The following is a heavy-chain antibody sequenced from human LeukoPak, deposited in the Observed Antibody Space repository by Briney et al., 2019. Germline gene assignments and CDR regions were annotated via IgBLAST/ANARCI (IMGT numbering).Heavy chain of an antibody. Sequence: TGGSLRLSCAASGFTFSSYAMHWVRQAPGKGLEWVAVISYDGSNKYYADSVKGRFTISRDNSKNTLYLQMNSLRAEDTAVYYCARDSYSTIQLWLLGFDYWGQGTLVTVSS. CDR2: ISYDGSNK. V-gene: IGHV3-30-3*01. CDR1: GFTFSSYA. CDR3: ARDSYSTIQLWLLGFDY. J-gene: IGHJ4*02. D-gene: IGHD5-18*01.